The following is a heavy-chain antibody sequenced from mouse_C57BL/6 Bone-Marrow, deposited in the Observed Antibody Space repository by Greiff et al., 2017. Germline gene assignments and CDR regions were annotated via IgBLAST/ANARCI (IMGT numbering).Heavy chain of an antibody. D-gene: IGHD1-1*01. Sequence: VQLQQPGAELVKPGASVKMSCKASGYTFTSYWITWVKQRPGQGLEWIGDIYPGSGSTNYNEKFKSKATLTVDTASSTAYMQLSSLTSEDSAVYYCARRATTTVGAPPWFAYWGQGTLVTVSA. CDR1: GYTFTSYW. CDR2: IYPGSGST. V-gene: IGHV1-55*01. J-gene: IGHJ3*01. CDR3: ARRATTTVGAPPWFAY.